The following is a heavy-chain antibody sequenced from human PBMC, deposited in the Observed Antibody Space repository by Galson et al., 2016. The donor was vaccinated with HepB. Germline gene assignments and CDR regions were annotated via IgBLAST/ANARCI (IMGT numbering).Heavy chain of an antibody. V-gene: IGHV3-23*01. J-gene: IGHJ4*02. CDR2: ITDSGGTT. Sequence: SLRLSCAASGFTFFNYAMTWVRQAPGGGLEWVAGITDSGGTTSYAASVKGRFTISRDSSKNTVYLQMTSLGADDTAVYSCGKDGGAPRDWGQGTLVTVSS. CDR1: GFTFFNYA. CDR3: GKDGGAPRD. D-gene: IGHD2-15*01.